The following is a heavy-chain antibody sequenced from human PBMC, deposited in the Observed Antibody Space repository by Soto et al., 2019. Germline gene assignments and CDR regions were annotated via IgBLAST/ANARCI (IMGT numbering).Heavy chain of an antibody. V-gene: IGHV1-8*01. J-gene: IGHJ6*02. CDR1: GYTFTSYD. CDR2: MNPNSGNT. D-gene: IGHD1-1*01. CDR3: ARERTGTTSMDV. Sequence: QVQLVQSGAEVKKPGASVKVSCKASGYTFTSYDINWVRQATGQGLEWMGWMNPNSGNTGYAQKFQGRVTMTRNTSISTAYMELSSLRSEVTALYYCARERTGTTSMDVWGQGTTVTVSS.